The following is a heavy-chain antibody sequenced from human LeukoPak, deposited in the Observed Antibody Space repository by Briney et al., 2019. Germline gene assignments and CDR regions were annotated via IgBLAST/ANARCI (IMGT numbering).Heavy chain of an antibody. J-gene: IGHJ4*02. CDR1: GFTFSSYA. Sequence: HPGGSLRLSCAASGFTFSSYAMHWVRQAPGKGLEWVAVISYDGSNKYYADSVKGRFTISRDNSKNTLYLQVNSLRAEDTAVYYCAKVEAMYYYGSGTPYSSYWGQGTLVTVSS. CDR3: AKVEAMYYYGSGTPYSSY. D-gene: IGHD3-10*01. V-gene: IGHV3-30*04. CDR2: ISYDGSNK.